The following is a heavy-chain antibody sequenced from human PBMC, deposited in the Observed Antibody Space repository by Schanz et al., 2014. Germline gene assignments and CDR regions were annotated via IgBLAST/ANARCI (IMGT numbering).Heavy chain of an antibody. J-gene: IGHJ5*02. CDR1: GFDFNSYS. V-gene: IGHV3-48*01. D-gene: IGHD2-21*01. Sequence: VQLLQFGGGVVQPGRSLRLSCAASGFDFNSYSMNWVRQVPGKGLEWLSYIATSSSTRHYADSVKGRVTISRDNAKNSVSLQMRRLRVEDTAVYYCARDLEGYDGGGGGFDPWGQGTLVTVSS. CDR3: ARDLEGYDGGGGGFDP. CDR2: IATSSSTR.